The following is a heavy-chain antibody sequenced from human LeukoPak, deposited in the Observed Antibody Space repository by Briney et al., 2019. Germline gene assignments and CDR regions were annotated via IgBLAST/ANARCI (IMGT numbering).Heavy chain of an antibody. CDR1: GGTFVNYA. CDR3: ARGVVGGPKGYYFDY. CDR2: IIPMFGAA. Sequence: SVKVSCKASGGTFVNYAISWLRQAPGQGLEWMGGIIPMFGAANYAQKFQGRVTITTDESTSTAYMELSSLKSEDTAMYYCARGVVGGPKGYYFDYWGQGTLVSVSS. V-gene: IGHV1-69*05. D-gene: IGHD1-26*01. J-gene: IGHJ4*02.